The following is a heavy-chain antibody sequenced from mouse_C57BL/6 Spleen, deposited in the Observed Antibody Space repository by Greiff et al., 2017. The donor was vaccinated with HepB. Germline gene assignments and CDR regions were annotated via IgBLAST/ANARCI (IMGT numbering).Heavy chain of an antibody. J-gene: IGHJ4*01. CDR2: IYPGDGDT. D-gene: IGHD1-1*01. CDR3: ARLNTTPDYYAMDY. CDR1: GYAFSSSW. V-gene: IGHV1-82*01. Sequence: QVQLQQSGPELVKPGASVKISCKASGYAFSSSWMNWVKQRPGKGLEWIGRIYPGDGDTNYNGKFKGKATLTADKSSSTAYMQLSSLTSEDSAVYFCARLNTTPDYYAMDYWGQGTSVTVSS.